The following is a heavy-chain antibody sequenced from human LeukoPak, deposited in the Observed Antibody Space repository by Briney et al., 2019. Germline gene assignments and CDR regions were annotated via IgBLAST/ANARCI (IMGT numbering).Heavy chain of an antibody. V-gene: IGHV4-4*07. CDR2: IYTSGST. J-gene: IGHJ4*02. CDR3: ARGIQLWSRGFLDY. D-gene: IGHD5-18*01. Sequence: SETLSLTCTVSGGSISSYYWSWIRQPAGKGLEWIGRIYTSGSTNYNPSLKSRVTISVDTSKNQFSLKLSSVTAADTAVYYCARGIQLWSRGFLDYWGQGTLVTVSS. CDR1: GGSISSYY.